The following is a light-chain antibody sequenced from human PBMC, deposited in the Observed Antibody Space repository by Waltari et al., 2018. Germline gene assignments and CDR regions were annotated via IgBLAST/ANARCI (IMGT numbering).Light chain of an antibody. CDR2: DAS. Sequence: DIQMTQSPSTLSASVGDRVTITCRASQSISSWLAWYQQEPGKAPKLPIYDASSLESGVPSRFSGSGSGTEFTLTISSLQPDDFATYYCQQYNSYTFGQGTKLEIK. V-gene: IGKV1-5*01. CDR1: QSISSW. CDR3: QQYNSYT. J-gene: IGKJ2*01.